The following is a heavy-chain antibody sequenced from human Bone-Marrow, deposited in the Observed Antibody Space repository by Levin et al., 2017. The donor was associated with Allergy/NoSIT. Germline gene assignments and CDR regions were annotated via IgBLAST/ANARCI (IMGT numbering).Heavy chain of an antibody. Sequence: GESLKISCAASGFTFSRYSMHWVRQAPGKGLEWVAAFWSDGSTKYDADSVKGRFTISRDNSKNTLYLQMSSLRAEDTAIYYCAREGSVTGMRSFDYWGQGTLVTVSS. D-gene: IGHD6-19*01. CDR2: FWSDGSTK. V-gene: IGHV3-33*01. CDR1: GFTFSRYS. CDR3: AREGSVTGMRSFDY. J-gene: IGHJ4*02.